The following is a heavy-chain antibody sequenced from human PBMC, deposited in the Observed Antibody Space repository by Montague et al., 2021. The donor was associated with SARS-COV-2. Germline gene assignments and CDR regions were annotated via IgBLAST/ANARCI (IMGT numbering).Heavy chain of an antibody. V-gene: IGHV2-70*01. CDR2: IDWDDDK. CDR1: GFSLSTSGMC. D-gene: IGHD3-10*01. J-gene: IGHJ4*02. Sequence: VKPTQTLTLTCTFSGFSLSTSGMCVSWIRQPPGKALEWLALIDWDDDKYYSTSLKTRLTISKDTSKNQVVLTMTNMDPVDTATYYCARTYYYGSGSYYTSYFDYWGQGTLVTVSS. CDR3: ARTYYYGSGSYYTSYFDY.